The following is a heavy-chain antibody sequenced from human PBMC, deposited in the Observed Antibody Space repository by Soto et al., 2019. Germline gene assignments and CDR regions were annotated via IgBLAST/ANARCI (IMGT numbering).Heavy chain of an antibody. CDR1: GFTFSSYA. Sequence: PGGSLRLSCAASGFTFSSYAMHWVRQAPGKGLEWVAVISYDGSNKYYADSVKGRFTISRDNSKNTLYLQMNSLRAEDTAVYYCAREHGLSGYFDYWGQGTLVTVSS. V-gene: IGHV3-30-3*01. CDR3: AREHGLSGYFDY. J-gene: IGHJ4*02. CDR2: ISYDGSNK. D-gene: IGHD2-15*01.